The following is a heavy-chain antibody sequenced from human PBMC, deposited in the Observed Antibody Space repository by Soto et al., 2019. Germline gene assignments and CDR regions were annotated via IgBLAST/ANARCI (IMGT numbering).Heavy chain of an antibody. CDR2: IDPNSGGT. V-gene: IGHV1-2*02. J-gene: IGHJ5*01. Sequence: ASVKVSCKASGYTFTGYYMHWVRQAPGQGLEWMGWIDPNSGGTNYAQKFQGRVTMTRDTSISTAYMELSRLRSDDTAVYYCARESGSSLGNWIDSWGQGTLVTVCS. CDR1: GYTFTGYY. D-gene: IGHD3-10*01. CDR3: ARESGSSLGNWIDS.